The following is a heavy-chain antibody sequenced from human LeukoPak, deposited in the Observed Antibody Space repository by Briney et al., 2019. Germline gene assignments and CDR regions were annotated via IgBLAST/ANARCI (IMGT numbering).Heavy chain of an antibody. V-gene: IGHV3-33*01. D-gene: IGHD3-10*01. CDR3: ARESSLTGAYFDC. J-gene: IGHJ4*02. CDR2: IWYDGNNK. CDR1: GFTLNNYG. Sequence: GGSLRLSCAASGFTLNNYGMPWVRQAPGKGLEWVAVIWYDGNNKYYVDSVKGRFTIPRDNSKNTLYLQMNSLRAEDTAVYYCARESSLTGAYFDCWGQGTLVTVSS.